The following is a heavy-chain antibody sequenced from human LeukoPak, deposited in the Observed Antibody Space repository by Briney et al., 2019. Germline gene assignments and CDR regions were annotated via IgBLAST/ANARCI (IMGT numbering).Heavy chain of an antibody. Sequence: GGSLRLSCAASGFTFSSYGMHWVRQAPGKGLEWVAFIRYDESNKYYADSVKGRFTISRDNSKNTLYLQMNSLRAEDTAVYYCAKAPEYCSSTSCYPDPWGQGTLVTVSS. CDR3: AKAPEYCSSTSCYPDP. CDR1: GFTFSSYG. V-gene: IGHV3-30*02. CDR2: IRYDESNK. J-gene: IGHJ5*02. D-gene: IGHD2-2*01.